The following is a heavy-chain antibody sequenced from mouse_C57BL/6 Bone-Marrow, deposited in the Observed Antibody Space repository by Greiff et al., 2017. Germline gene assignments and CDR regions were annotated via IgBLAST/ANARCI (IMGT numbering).Heavy chain of an antibody. CDR1: GFTFSSYG. J-gene: IGHJ2*01. Sequence: DVHLVESGGDLVKPGGSLKLSCAASGFTFSSYGMSWVRQTPDKRLEWVATISSGGSYTYYPDSVKGRFTISRDNAKNTLYLQMSSLKSEDTAMYYCARHGNYFDYWGQGNTLTVSS. CDR2: ISSGGSYT. CDR3: ARHGNYFDY. V-gene: IGHV5-6*01.